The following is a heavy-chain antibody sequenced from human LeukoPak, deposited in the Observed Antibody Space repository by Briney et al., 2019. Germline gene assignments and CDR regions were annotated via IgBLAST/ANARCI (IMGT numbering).Heavy chain of an antibody. CDR1: GGSISSSSYY. D-gene: IGHD2-15*01. J-gene: IGHJ5*02. Sequence: SETLSLTCTVSGGSISSSSYYWGWIRQPPGKGLEWIGSIYYSGSTYYNPSLKSRVTISVDTSKNQFSLKLSSVTAADTAVYYCAREKGIVVVVAAKAYNWFDPWGQGILVTVSS. V-gene: IGHV4-39*07. CDR2: IYYSGST. CDR3: AREKGIVVVVAAKAYNWFDP.